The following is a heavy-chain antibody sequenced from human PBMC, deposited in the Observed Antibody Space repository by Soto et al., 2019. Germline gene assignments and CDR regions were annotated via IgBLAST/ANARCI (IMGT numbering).Heavy chain of an antibody. V-gene: IGHV3-74*01. Sequence: EVQLVESGGDLVQRGGSLRLSCAASGFPFSSYWMHWVRHTPGKGLDWVARISGDGVTTYYADSVTGRFTVSRDNAKNALSLKTSGPRAEDTAVYYCARQYYGLLTGYYADYWGQGTLVSVSS. J-gene: IGHJ4*02. D-gene: IGHD3-9*01. CDR2: ISGDGVTT. CDR3: ARQYYGLLTGYYADY. CDR1: GFPFSSYW.